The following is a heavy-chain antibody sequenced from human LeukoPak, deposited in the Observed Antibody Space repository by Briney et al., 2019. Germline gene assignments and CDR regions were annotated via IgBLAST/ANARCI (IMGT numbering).Heavy chain of an antibody. CDR2: INPNSGGT. D-gene: IGHD3-3*01. J-gene: IGHJ6*02. V-gene: IGHV1-2*02. CDR3: ARDEDYDFWSGYCPRYYGMDV. Sequence: ASVKVSCKASGYTFTGYYMHWVRQAPGQGLEWMGWINPNSGGTNYAQKFQGRVTMTRDTSISTAYMELSRLRSDDTAVYYCARDEDYDFWSGYCPRYYGMDVWGQGTTVTVSS. CDR1: GYTFTGYY.